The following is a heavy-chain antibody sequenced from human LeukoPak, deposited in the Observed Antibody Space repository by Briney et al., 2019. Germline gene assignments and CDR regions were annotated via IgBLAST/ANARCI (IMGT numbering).Heavy chain of an antibody. CDR1: GYTFTSYD. Sequence: GASATVSCKASGYTFTSYDINWVRQATGQGLEWMGWMNPNSGNTGYAQKFQGRVTMTRNTSISTAYMELSSLRSEDTAVYYCARGDSSGYFAPLDYWGQGTLVTVSS. J-gene: IGHJ4*02. D-gene: IGHD3-22*01. CDR3: ARGDSSGYFAPLDY. CDR2: MNPNSGNT. V-gene: IGHV1-8*01.